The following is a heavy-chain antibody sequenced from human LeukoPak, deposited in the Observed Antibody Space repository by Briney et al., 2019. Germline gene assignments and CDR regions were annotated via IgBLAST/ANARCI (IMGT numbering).Heavy chain of an antibody. CDR1: GYNFTSYW. J-gene: IGHJ6*03. D-gene: IGHD3-10*01. Sequence: GESLKISCKGSGYNFTSYWIGWVRQMPGKGLEWMGIIYPGDSDTRYSPSFQGQVTISADKSISTAYLQWSSLKASDTAMYYCARQATMVRGVTRQNYYYYYYYMDVWGKGTTVTVSS. V-gene: IGHV5-51*01. CDR3: ARQATMVRGVTRQNYYYYYYYMDV. CDR2: IYPGDSDT.